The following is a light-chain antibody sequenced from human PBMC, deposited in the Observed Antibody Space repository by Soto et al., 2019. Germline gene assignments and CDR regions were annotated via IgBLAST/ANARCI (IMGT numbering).Light chain of an antibody. CDR2: WAS. J-gene: IGKJ1*01. CDR1: QSVLYSSNNKNY. V-gene: IGKV4-1*01. CDR3: QQYYSTPRT. Sequence: DIVMTQSPDSLAVSLGERATINCKSSQSVLYSSNNKNYLAWYQQKPGQPPKLLIYWASTRESGVPDRFSGSGSGTDFTLTISSLQAEAVAVYDCQQYYSTPRTFGQGTKVEIK.